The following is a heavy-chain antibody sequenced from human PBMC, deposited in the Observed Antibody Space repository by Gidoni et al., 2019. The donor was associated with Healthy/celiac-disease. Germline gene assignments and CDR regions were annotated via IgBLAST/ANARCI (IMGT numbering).Heavy chain of an antibody. V-gene: IGHV4-39*02. CDR2: IYYSGGT. Sequence: QLQLQESGPGLVKPSETLSLTCTVSGGSISSSSYSWGWIRQPPGKGLEWIGGIYYSGGTYYNPSLKSRVTISVDTSKNQFSLKLSSVTAADTAVYYCARDVDTAMVSFYYYYGMDVWGQGTTVTVSS. CDR1: GGSISSSSYS. CDR3: ARDVDTAMVSFYYYYGMDV. D-gene: IGHD5-18*01. J-gene: IGHJ6*02.